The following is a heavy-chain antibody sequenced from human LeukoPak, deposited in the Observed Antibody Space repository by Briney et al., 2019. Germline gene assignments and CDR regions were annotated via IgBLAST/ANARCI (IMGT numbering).Heavy chain of an antibody. J-gene: IGHJ6*02. D-gene: IGHD1-14*01. CDR2: INHSGST. CDR1: GGSFSGHF. CDR3: ARGGIGGMDV. Sequence: SETLSLTCAVSGGSFSGHFRNWIRQPPGKGLEWIGEINHSGSTNYNPSLKSRVSISVDTSKNQFSLKLTSLTAADTAVYYCARGGIGGMDVWGQGTTVTVS. V-gene: IGHV4-34*01.